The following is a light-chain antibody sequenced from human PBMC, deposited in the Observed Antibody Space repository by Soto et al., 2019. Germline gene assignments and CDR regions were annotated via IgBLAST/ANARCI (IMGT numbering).Light chain of an antibody. CDR3: SSYTTSSTLYV. CDR2: EVT. CDR1: SSDVGGYNY. J-gene: IGLJ1*01. Sequence: QSALTQPASVSGSPGQSITISCTGTSSDVGGYNYVSWYQQHPGKGPKLMIYEVTNRPSGVSFRFSGSKSGNTASLTISGLQAEDEADYYCSSYTTSSTLYVFGPGTKLTVL. V-gene: IGLV2-14*01.